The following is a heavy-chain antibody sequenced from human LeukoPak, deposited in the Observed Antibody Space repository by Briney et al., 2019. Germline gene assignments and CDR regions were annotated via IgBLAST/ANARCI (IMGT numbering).Heavy chain of an antibody. CDR3: AILAGSAAAT. D-gene: IGHD6-13*01. V-gene: IGHV3-23*01. J-gene: IGHJ4*02. Sequence: GGSLRLSCAASGFTFSTSAMHWVRQAPGKGLEWVSTISGSGDNTYYPDSVKGRCTISRDNSKNTLYLQMNSLSAEDTSLYYCAILAGSAAATWGQGTLVTVSS. CDR1: GFTFSTSA. CDR2: ISGSGDNT.